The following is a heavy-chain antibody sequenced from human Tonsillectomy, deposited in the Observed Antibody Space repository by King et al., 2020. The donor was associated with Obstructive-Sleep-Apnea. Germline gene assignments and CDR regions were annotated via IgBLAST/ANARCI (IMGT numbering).Heavy chain of an antibody. CDR2: ISYDGSNK. J-gene: IGHJ6*02. CDR1: GFTFSTYA. Sequence: VQLVESGGGVVQPGRSLRLSCAASGFTFSTYAMHWVRQAPGKGLEWVAVISYDGSNKYYADSVKGRFTISRDNSKNTLYLQMNSLRAEATAVYYCAREDGSGSYTDYYYDMDVWGQGTTVTVSS. CDR3: AREDGSGSYTDYYYDMDV. V-gene: IGHV3-30-3*01. D-gene: IGHD3-10*01.